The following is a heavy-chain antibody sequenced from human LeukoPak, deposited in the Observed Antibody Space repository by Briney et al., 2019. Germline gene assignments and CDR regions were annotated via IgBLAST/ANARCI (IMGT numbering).Heavy chain of an antibody. D-gene: IGHD3-16*01. J-gene: IGHJ4*02. V-gene: IGHV1-18*01. CDR3: ARDKDYIWGSSPKFDY. Sequence: GASVKVSCKASGYTFTSYGISWVRQAPGQGLEWMGWISAYNGNTNYAQKLQGRVTMTTDTSTSTACMELRSLRSDDTAVYYCARDKDYIWGSSPKFDYWGQGTLVTVSS. CDR2: ISAYNGNT. CDR1: GYTFTSYG.